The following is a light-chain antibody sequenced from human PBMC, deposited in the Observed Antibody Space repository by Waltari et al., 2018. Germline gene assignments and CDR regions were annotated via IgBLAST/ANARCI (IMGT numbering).Light chain of an antibody. CDR2: EVS. Sequence: QSALTQPAPVSGSPGQSITISCTGTSSDGGGSNYVSLYQQHPGKAPKLMIYEVSHRPSGVSNRFSGSKSGNTASLTISGLQAEDEADYYCSSYTSSSPWVFGGGTKLTVL. J-gene: IGLJ3*02. CDR1: SSDGGGSNY. V-gene: IGLV2-14*01. CDR3: SSYTSSSPWV.